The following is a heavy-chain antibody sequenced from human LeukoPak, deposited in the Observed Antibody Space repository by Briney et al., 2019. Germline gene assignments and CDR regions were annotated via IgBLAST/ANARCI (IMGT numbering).Heavy chain of an antibody. V-gene: IGHV4-39*01. J-gene: IGHJ4*02. CDR1: GGSITSKTYY. D-gene: IGHD2-15*01. CDR2: SYYSGSS. Sequence: SETLSLTCTVSGGSITSKTYYWGWVRQPPGKGLELIGSSYYSGSSYYNPSLKNRVTIAVDTSRSQFSLKMTSVTAADTAVYYCAGQGRYCSGGSCYSPHYFDYWGQGALVAVSS. CDR3: AGQGRYCSGGSCYSPHYFDY.